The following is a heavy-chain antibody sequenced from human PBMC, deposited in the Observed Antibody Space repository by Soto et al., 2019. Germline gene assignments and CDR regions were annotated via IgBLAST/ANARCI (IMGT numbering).Heavy chain of an antibody. CDR2: IYYSGST. V-gene: IGHV4-59*08. CDR3: ARLHWGGSAHIWQNYFDY. D-gene: IGHD3-3*02. Sequence: SETLSLTCTVSGGSISSYYWSWIRQPPGKGLEWIGYIYYSGSTNYNPSLKSRVTISVDTSKNQFSLKLSSVTAADTAVYYCARLHWGGSAHIWQNYFDYWGQGTQVT. J-gene: IGHJ4*02. CDR1: GGSISSYY.